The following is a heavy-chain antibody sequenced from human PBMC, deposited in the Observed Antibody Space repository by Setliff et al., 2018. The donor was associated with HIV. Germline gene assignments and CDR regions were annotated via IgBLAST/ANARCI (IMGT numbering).Heavy chain of an antibody. CDR2: IYYSGAT. J-gene: IGHJ4*02. D-gene: IGHD3-10*01. CDR3: ARLGYVSGGFYKTPGPYYFDY. Sequence: SETLSLTCTVSGGSMSSSSYYWGWIRQTPDKGLEWIGIIYYSGATYYNPSLTSRVTISVDTSGNQFSLKLRSVTAADTAAYYCARLGYVSGGFYKTPGPYYFDYWGQGALVTVSS. CDR1: GGSMSSSSYY. V-gene: IGHV4-39*01.